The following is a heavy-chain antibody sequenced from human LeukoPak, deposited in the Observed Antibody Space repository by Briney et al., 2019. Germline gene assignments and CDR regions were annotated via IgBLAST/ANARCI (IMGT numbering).Heavy chain of an antibody. CDR1: GGSISSGSYY. V-gene: IGHV4-61*01. CDR3: ARDAGYSSGWWGSAEYFQH. CDR2: IYYSGST. J-gene: IGHJ1*01. Sequence: PSETLSLTCTVSGGSISSGSYYWSWIRQPPGKGLEWIGYIYYSGSTNYNPSLKSRVTISVDTSKNQFSLKLSPVTAADTAVYYCARDAGYSSGWWGSAEYFQHWGQGTLVTVSS. D-gene: IGHD6-19*01.